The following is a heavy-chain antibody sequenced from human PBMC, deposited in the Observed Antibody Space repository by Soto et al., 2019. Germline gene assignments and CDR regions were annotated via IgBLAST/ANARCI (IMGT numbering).Heavy chain of an antibody. Sequence: EVQLLESGGGLVQPGGSLRLSCAASGFTFSSYAMSWVRQAPGKGLEWVSAISGSGGSTYYADSVKGRFTISRDNSKKPLYLQMNSLRAEDTAVYYCAKDPGRLITMVRTPGWYFDLWGRGTLVTVSS. V-gene: IGHV3-23*01. D-gene: IGHD3-10*01. J-gene: IGHJ2*01. CDR3: AKDPGRLITMVRTPGWYFDL. CDR1: GFTFSSYA. CDR2: ISGSGGST.